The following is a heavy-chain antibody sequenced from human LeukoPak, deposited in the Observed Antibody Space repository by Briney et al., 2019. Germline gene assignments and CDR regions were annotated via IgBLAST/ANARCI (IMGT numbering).Heavy chain of an antibody. J-gene: IGHJ3*02. V-gene: IGHV4-38-2*02. CDR3: ARESNWNDRGDAFDI. Sequence: SETLSLTCTVSGYSISSGYYWGWIRQPPGKGLEWIGSIYHSGSTNYNPSLKSRVTISVDTSKNQFSLKLSSVTAADTAVYYCARESNWNDRGDAFDIWGQGTMVTVSS. CDR2: IYHSGST. D-gene: IGHD1-1*01. CDR1: GYSISSGYY.